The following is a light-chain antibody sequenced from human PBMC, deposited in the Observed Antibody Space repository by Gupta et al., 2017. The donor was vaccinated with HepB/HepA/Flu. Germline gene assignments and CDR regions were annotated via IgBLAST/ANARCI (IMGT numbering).Light chain of an antibody. CDR3: QSYDISLSGSGI. CDR1: SSNIGAGYD. V-gene: IGLV1-40*01. CDR2: GNT. J-gene: IGLJ2*01. Sequence: QSVLTQPPSVSGAPGQRVTISCTGSSSNIGAGYDVLWYQQLPGAAPKLLIYGNTNRHSGVPDRFSGSKSGTSASLAITGLQPEDEADYYCQSYDISLSGSGIFGGGTKLTVL.